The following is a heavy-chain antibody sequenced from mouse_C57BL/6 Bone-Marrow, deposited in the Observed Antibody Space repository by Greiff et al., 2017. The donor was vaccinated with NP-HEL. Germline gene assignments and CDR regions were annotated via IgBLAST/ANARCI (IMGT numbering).Heavy chain of an antibody. CDR3: ARSGGWYFDV. Sequence: QVQLQQPGAELVMPGASVKLSCKASCYTFTSYWMHWVKQRPGQGLEWIGEIDPSDSYTNYNQKFKGKSTLTVDKSSSTAYMQLSSLTSEDSAVYYCARSGGWYFDVWGTGTTVTVSS. CDR1: CYTFTSYW. CDR2: IDPSDSYT. V-gene: IGHV1-69*01. D-gene: IGHD3-1*01. J-gene: IGHJ1*03.